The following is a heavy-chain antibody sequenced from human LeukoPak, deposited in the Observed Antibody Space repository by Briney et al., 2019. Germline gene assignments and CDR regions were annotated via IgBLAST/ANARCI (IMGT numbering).Heavy chain of an antibody. V-gene: IGHV3-30*02. CDR3: AKGPSGDL. CDR1: VFTFTIYS. CDR2: IRYHVSNK. Sequence: SGRSLRPSCAASVFTFTIYSMDCVRQAPGRGLEWVAFIRYHVSNKNYTDSVKGQFTISRDNSKNTLYLKMNSLRTENTAVYYFAKGPSGDLWRRRAMV. D-gene: IGHD3-10*01. J-gene: IGHJ2*01.